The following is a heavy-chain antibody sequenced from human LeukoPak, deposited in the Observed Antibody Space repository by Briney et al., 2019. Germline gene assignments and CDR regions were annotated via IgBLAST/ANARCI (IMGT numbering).Heavy chain of an antibody. CDR3: AKGGYDYIEVAYFDF. CDR1: GFSLNNYA. J-gene: IGHJ4*02. D-gene: IGHD5-12*01. CDR2: IIGSSGST. Sequence: GGSLRLSCAASGFSLNNYAMNWVRQAPGKGLEWVSIIIGSSGSTFYADSVKGRFTISRDNSKNTLYLQLNSQRLEDTAVYCCAKGGYDYIEVAYFDFWGQGTLVTVSS. V-gene: IGHV3-23*01.